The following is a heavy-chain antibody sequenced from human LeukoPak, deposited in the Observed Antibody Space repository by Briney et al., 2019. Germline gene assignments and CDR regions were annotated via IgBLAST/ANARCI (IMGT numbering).Heavy chain of an antibody. CDR2: INHSGST. CDR3: VRHGGSYSLDY. J-gene: IGHJ4*02. D-gene: IGHD1-26*01. Sequence: PSETLSLTCAVYGGSFSGYYWSWIRQPPGKGLEWIGEINHSGSTNYNPSLKSRVTISVDTSKNQFSLKLSSVTAADTAVYYYVRHGGSYSLDYWGQGTLVTVSS. CDR1: GGSFSGYY. V-gene: IGHV4-34*01.